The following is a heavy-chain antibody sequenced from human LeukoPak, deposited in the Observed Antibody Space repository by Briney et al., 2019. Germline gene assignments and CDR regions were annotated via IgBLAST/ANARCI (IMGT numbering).Heavy chain of an antibody. D-gene: IGHD3-9*01. Sequence: GGSLRLSCAASGFTFSSYSMNWVRQAPGKGLEWVSSISSSSYIYYADSVKGRFTISRDNLQMNSLRAEDTAVYYCARDRRIGDLLTGYPDYWGQGTLVTVSS. V-gene: IGHV3-21*01. CDR2: ISSSSYI. J-gene: IGHJ4*02. CDR1: GFTFSSYS. CDR3: ARDRRIGDLLTGYPDY.